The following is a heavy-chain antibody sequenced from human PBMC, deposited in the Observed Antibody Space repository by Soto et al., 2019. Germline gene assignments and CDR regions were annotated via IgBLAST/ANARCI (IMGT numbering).Heavy chain of an antibody. V-gene: IGHV3-30*18. Sequence: WGSLNLSCSASGFTFISYGMHWVRLAPGKGLEWVAVISYDVSNKYYADSVKGRFTISRDNSKNTLYLQMNSLRAEDTAVYYCANGDYYDSSGYFRHWGQGTLVTVSS. D-gene: IGHD3-22*01. J-gene: IGHJ4*02. CDR3: ANGDYYDSSGYFRH. CDR1: GFTFISYG. CDR2: ISYDVSNK.